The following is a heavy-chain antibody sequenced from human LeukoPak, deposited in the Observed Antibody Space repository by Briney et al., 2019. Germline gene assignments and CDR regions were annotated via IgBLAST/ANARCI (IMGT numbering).Heavy chain of an antibody. J-gene: IGHJ4*02. CDR3: ARAQWELLGVDY. CDR2: INPSGGST. CDR1: GYTFTSYY. V-gene: IGHV1-46*01. D-gene: IGHD1-26*01. Sequence: ASVKVSCKASGYTFTSYYMHWVRQAPGQGLEWMGIINPSGGSTSYAQKFQGRVTMTRDTSTSTVYMELSSLRSEDTAVYCCARAQWELLGVDYWGQGTLVTVSS.